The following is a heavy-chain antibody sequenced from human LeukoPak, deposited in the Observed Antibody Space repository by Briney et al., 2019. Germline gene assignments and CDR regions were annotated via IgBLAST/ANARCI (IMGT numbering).Heavy chain of an antibody. V-gene: IGHV3-30-3*01. CDR1: GFTFSSYA. CDR3: ARVAGGYSYGYLDY. D-gene: IGHD5-18*01. CDR2: ISYDGSNK. J-gene: IGHJ4*02. Sequence: GGSLRLSCAASGFTFSSYAMHWVRQAPGKGLEWVAVISYDGSNKYYADSVKGRFTISRDNSKNTLHLQMNSLRAEDTAVYYCARVAGGYSYGYLDYWGQGTLVTVSS.